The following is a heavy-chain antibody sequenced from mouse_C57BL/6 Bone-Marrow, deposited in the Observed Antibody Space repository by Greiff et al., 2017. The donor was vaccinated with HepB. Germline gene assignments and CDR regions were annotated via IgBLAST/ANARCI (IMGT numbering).Heavy chain of an antibody. CDR2: FHPYNDDT. CDR1: GYTFTTYP. CDR3: ARRHNGSSWFDY. Sequence: QVQLQQSGAELVKPGASVKMSCKASGYTFTTYPIAWMKQNHGKSLEWIGNFHPYNDDTKYNAKFKGKATLTVENSSSTVYLARSRLASDDSAVYEWARRHNGSSWFDYWGQGTLVTVSA. D-gene: IGHD1-1*01. V-gene: IGHV1-47*01. J-gene: IGHJ3*01.